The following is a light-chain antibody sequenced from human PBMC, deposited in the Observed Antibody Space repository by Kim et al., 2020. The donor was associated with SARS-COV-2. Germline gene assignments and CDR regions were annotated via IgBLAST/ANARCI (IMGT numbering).Light chain of an antibody. Sequence: GDRVNITCRASQSISSYLNWYQQKPGKAPKLLIYAASSLQSGVPSRFSGSGSGTDFTLTISSLQPEDFATYYCQQSYSTPYTFGQGTKLEI. J-gene: IGKJ2*01. CDR2: AAS. CDR1: QSISSY. V-gene: IGKV1-39*01. CDR3: QQSYSTPYT.